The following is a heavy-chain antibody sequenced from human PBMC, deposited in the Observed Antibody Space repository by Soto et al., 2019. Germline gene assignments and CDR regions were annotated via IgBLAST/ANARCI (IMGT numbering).Heavy chain of an antibody. Sequence: EVQLLESGGGLVQPGGSLRLSCAASGFTFTSYAMTWVRQAPGKGLEWVSAISGSGGSTYYADSVKGRFTISRDNSKNTLYLQMHSLRAEDTAVYYGAKARDYELDYWGQGTLVTVSS. D-gene: IGHD4-17*01. CDR2: ISGSGGST. CDR1: GFTFTSYA. J-gene: IGHJ4*02. V-gene: IGHV3-23*01. CDR3: AKARDYELDY.